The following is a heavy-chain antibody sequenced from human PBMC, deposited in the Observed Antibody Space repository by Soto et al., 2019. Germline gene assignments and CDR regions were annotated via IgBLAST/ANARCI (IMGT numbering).Heavy chain of an antibody. Sequence: PGGSLRLSCAASGFTFSSYGMHWVRQAPGKGLEWVAVISYDGSNKYYADSVKGRFTISRDNSKNTLYLQMNSLRAEDTAVYYCVRARSTNSRPDYWGQGTLVTVSS. D-gene: IGHD2-8*01. CDR2: ISYDGSNK. J-gene: IGHJ4*02. CDR1: GFTFSSYG. CDR3: VRARSTNSRPDY. V-gene: IGHV3-30*03.